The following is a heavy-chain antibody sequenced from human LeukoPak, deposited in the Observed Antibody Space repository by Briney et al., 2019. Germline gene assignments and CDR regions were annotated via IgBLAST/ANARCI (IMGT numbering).Heavy chain of an antibody. J-gene: IGHJ6*02. CDR1: GFTFSSYA. V-gene: IGHV3-30-3*01. CDR3: ARDQPYYYGMDV. CDR2: ISYDGSNK. Sequence: PGGSLRLSCAASGFTFSSYAMHWVRQAPGKGLEWGAVISYDGSNKYYADSVKGRFTISRDNSKNTLYLQMNSLRAEDTAVYYCARDQPYYYGMDVWGQGTTVTVSS.